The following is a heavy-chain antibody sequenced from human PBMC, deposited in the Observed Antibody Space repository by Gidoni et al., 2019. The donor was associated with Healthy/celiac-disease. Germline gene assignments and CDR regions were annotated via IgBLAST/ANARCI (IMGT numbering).Heavy chain of an antibody. Sequence: QVQLQQWGAGLLKPSETLSVTCAVYGGYVSGYYWSWIRQPPGKGLEWIGEINHSGSTNYNPSLKSRVTISVDTSKNPFSLKLSSVTAADTAVYYCARGRGYCSSTSCYLTAFDIWGQGTMVTVSS. CDR1: GGYVSGYY. J-gene: IGHJ3*02. CDR2: INHSGST. D-gene: IGHD2-2*01. V-gene: IGHV4-34*01. CDR3: ARGRGYCSSTSCYLTAFDI.